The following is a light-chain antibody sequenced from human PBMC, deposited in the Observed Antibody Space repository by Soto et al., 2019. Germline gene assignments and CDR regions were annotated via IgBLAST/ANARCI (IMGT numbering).Light chain of an antibody. CDR2: DTS. V-gene: IGKV3-20*01. J-gene: IGKJ5*01. CDR3: QQYGTSEII. CDR1: QSLANSF. Sequence: EFVLTQSPGTRSLSPGERATLPCRASQSLANSFIAWYQQKPGQAPRLLTYDTSSRASGIPDRFSGSGSGTDVTLTISRLETEEFAVFNCQQYGTSEIILGQGTRLEI.